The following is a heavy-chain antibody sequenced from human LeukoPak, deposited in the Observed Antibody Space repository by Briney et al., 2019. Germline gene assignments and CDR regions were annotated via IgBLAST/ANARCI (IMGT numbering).Heavy chain of an antibody. CDR3: AKWKYSNSGIDDY. J-gene: IGHJ4*02. CDR1: GFIFSTYG. V-gene: IGHV3-33*06. CDR2: IWYDGSNK. Sequence: GRSLRLSCEASGFIFSTYGMHWVRQAPGKGLEWVAVIWYDGSNKYYADSVKGRFTISRDNSKNTLYLQMNSLRAEDTAVYYCAKWKYSNSGIDDYWGQGTLVTVSS. D-gene: IGHD6-6*01.